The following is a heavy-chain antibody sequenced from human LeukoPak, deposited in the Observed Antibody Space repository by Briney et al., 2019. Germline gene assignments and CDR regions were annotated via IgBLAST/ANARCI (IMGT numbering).Heavy chain of an antibody. J-gene: IGHJ5*02. CDR2: IWYDGSNK. D-gene: IGHD5-18*01. CDR3: ARDRGYLNWFDP. CDR1: GFTFSSYG. Sequence: QPGGSLRLSCAASGFTFSSYGMHWVRQAPDKGLEWVAVIWYDGSNKYYADSVKGRFTISRDNSKNTLYLQMNSLRAEDTAVYYCARDRGYLNWFDPWGQGTLVTVSS. V-gene: IGHV3-33*01.